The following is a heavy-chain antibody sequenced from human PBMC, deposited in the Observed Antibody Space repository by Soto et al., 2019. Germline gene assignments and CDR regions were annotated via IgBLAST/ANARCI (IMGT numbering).Heavy chain of an antibody. CDR2: INAGNGNT. CDR3: ARDGAVAGNINFDY. V-gene: IGHV1-3*01. J-gene: IGHJ4*02. D-gene: IGHD6-19*01. CDR1: GYTFTNYA. Sequence: QVQLEQSGAEVKKPGASVKVSCKASGYTFTNYAIHRVRQAPGQRLEWMGWINAGNGNTKYPPKFQDRVTITRDTSARIAYMELSSLRSEDTAVYYCARDGAVAGNINFDYWGQGTLVTVSS.